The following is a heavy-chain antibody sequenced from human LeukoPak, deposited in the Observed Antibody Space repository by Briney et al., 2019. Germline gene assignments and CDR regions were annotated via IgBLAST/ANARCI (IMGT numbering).Heavy chain of an antibody. Sequence: VPSVNVSYKSSGHTFTSYGISWARQAPGQGLEWMGCISAYNGNTNYTQKLQGRVTMTTDTSRSTAYVELRSLRSDDTAVYYCARAAYYDILTGYLQYYYYYYGMDVWGQGTTVTVSS. D-gene: IGHD3-9*01. J-gene: IGHJ6*02. CDR3: ARAAYYDILTGYLQYYYYYYGMDV. CDR2: ISAYNGNT. V-gene: IGHV1-18*01. CDR1: GHTFTSYG.